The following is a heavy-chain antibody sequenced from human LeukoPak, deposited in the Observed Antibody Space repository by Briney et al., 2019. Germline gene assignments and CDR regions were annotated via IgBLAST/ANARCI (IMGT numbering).Heavy chain of an antibody. D-gene: IGHD5-18*01. Sequence: SETLSLTCAVYGGSFSGYYWSWIRQPPGKGLEWIGEINHSGSTNYNPSLKSRVTISVDTSKNQFSLKLSSVTAADTAVYYCAKEQLWFGGSFDYWGQGTLVTVSS. CDR1: GGSFSGYY. CDR3: AKEQLWFGGSFDY. J-gene: IGHJ4*02. CDR2: INHSGST. V-gene: IGHV4-34*01.